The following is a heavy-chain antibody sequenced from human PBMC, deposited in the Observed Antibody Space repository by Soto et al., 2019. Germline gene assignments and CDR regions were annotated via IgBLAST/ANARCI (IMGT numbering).Heavy chain of an antibody. Sequence: QVQLVQSGAEVKKPGASVKVSCKASGYTFTSYDISWVRQAPGQGLEWMGGIIPIFGTANYAQKFQGRVTITADESTSTAYMELSSLRSEDTAVYYCARRSVTTKPTYYYGMDVWGQGTTVTVSS. CDR1: GYTFTSYD. CDR2: IIPIFGTA. D-gene: IGHD4-4*01. V-gene: IGHV1-69*01. CDR3: ARRSVTTKPTYYYGMDV. J-gene: IGHJ6*02.